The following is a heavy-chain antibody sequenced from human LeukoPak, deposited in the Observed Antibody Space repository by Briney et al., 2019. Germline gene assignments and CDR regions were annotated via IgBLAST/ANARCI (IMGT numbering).Heavy chain of an antibody. J-gene: IGHJ5*02. D-gene: IGHD2-15*01. CDR1: GASVSSGNW. CDR3: ARAQRGCSANSCYLDP. V-gene: IGHV4-4*02. Sequence: PSETLSLTCAVSGASVSSGNWWNWARQSPGKGPEWIAEILYTGDTNYNPSLRSRVTLSIDNSNNEASLKLASVTAADSAVYYCARAQRGCSANSCYLDPWGPGILVTVSS. CDR2: ILYTGDT.